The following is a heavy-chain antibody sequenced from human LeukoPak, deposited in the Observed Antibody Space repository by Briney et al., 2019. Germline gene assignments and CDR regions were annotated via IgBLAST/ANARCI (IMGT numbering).Heavy chain of an antibody. CDR1: GGTFSIYA. D-gene: IGHD3-10*01. J-gene: IGHJ5*02. CDR3: ARDPYGSGSPGPP. CDR2: IIPILGIA. V-gene: IGHV1-69*04. Sequence: GASVKVSCKASGGTFSIYAISWVRQAPGQGLEWMGRIIPILGIANYAQKFQGRVTITADKSTSTAYMELSSLRSEDTAVYYCARDPYGSGSPGPPWGQGTLVTVSS.